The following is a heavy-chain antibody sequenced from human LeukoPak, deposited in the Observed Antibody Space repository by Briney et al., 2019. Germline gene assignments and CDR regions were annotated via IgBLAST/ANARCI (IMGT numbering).Heavy chain of an antibody. CDR1: GFTFSSYE. V-gene: IGHV3-48*03. CDR2: ISSSGSTI. J-gene: IGHJ4*02. Sequence: GGPLRLSCAASGFTFSSYEMNWVRQAPGKGLEWVSYISSSGSTIYYADSVKGRFTISSDNAKNSLYLQMNSLRAEDTAVYYCARGPPMYSYGSSAYHYDYFEYWGQGTLVTVSS. D-gene: IGHD3-22*01. CDR3: ARGPPMYSYGSSAYHYDYFEY.